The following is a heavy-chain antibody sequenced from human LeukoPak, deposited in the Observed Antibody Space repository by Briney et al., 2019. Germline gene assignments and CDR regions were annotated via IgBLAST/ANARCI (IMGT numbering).Heavy chain of an antibody. V-gene: IGHV4-34*01. CDR3: ARVGTVATGYYFDY. J-gene: IGHJ4*02. CDR1: GGSFNNYY. CDR2: INHSGST. Sequence: SETLSLTCAVYGGSFNNYYWSWIRQPPGKGLEWIGEINHSGSTNYNPSLKSRVTMSVDTSSNQFSLNLISVTAADTAVYYCARVGTVATGYYFDYWGQGTLVTVSS. D-gene: IGHD4-17*01.